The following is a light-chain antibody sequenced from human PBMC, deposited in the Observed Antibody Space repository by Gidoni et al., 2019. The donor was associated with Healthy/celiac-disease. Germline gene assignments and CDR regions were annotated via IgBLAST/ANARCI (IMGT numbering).Light chain of an antibody. V-gene: IGKV1-5*03. Sequence: DIQMTQSPSTLSASVGDRVTITCRASQSISSWLAWYQQKPGKAPKLLIYKASSLESGVPSRFSGSGSVTEFTLTISSLQPDDFATYYCQQYNSYWYTFGQXTKLEIK. CDR3: QQYNSYWYT. CDR2: KAS. J-gene: IGKJ2*01. CDR1: QSISSW.